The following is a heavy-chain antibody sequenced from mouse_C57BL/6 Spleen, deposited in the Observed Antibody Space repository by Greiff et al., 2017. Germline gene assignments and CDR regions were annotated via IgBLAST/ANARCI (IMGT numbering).Heavy chain of an antibody. J-gene: IGHJ1*03. V-gene: IGHV1-72*01. CDR1: GYTFTSYW. CDR3: ARHDYDWYFDV. CDR2: IDPNSGGT. D-gene: IGHD2-4*01. Sequence: QVQLQQPGAELVKPGASVKLSCKASGYTFTSYWMHWVKQRPGRGLEWIGRIDPNSGGTKYNEKFKSKATLTVDKPSSTAYMLLSSLTSEDAAVYYCARHDYDWYFDVWGTGTTVTVSS.